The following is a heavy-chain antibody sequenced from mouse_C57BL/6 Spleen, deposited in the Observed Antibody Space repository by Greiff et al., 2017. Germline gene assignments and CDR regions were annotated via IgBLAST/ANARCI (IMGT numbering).Heavy chain of an antibody. CDR2: ISSGSSTI. CDR3: ASSYYGSSPYYAMDY. CDR1: GFTFSDYG. V-gene: IGHV5-17*01. Sequence: EVQLVESGGGLVKPGGSLKLSCAASGFTFSDYGMHWVRQAPEKGLEWVAYISSGSSTIYYADTVKGRFTISRDNAKNTLFLQMTSLRSEDTAMYYCASSYYGSSPYYAMDYWGQGTSVTVSS. D-gene: IGHD1-1*01. J-gene: IGHJ4*01.